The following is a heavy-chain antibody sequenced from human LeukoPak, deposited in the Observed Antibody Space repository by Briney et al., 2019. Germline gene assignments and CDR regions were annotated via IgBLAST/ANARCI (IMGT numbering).Heavy chain of an antibody. V-gene: IGHV3-7*04. Sequence: GGSLRLSCAASGFVFSSNWMTWVRQAPGKGLEWVANIKQDGSEKYYVDSEKGRFTISRDNANNSLYLQMNSLRAEDTSVYYCARGLRWVDYWGQGTLVTVSS. CDR1: GFVFSSNW. J-gene: IGHJ4*02. CDR2: IKQDGSEK. D-gene: IGHD4-23*01. CDR3: ARGLRWVDY.